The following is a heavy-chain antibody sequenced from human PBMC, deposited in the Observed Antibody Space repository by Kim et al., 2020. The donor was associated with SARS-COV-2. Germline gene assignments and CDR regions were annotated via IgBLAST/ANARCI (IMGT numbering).Heavy chain of an antibody. CDR3: ARVQRWLQLPHYYYGMDV. J-gene: IGHJ6*02. Sequence: PGGSLRLSCAASGFTFSSYSMNWVRQAPGKGLEWVSSISSSSSYIYYADSVKGRFTISRDNAKNSLYLQMNSLRAEDTAVYYCARVQRWLQLPHYYYGMDVWCQGTTVTVSS. CDR2: ISSSSSYI. D-gene: IGHD5-12*01. CDR1: GFTFSSYS. V-gene: IGHV3-21*04.